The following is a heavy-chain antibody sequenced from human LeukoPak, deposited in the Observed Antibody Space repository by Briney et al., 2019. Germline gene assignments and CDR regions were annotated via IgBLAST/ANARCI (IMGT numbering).Heavy chain of an antibody. CDR1: GGSFTISY. CDR3: ARGLVELDI. V-gene: IGHV4-59*01. CDR2: IFYSGST. J-gene: IGHJ3*02. Sequence: SETLSLTCSLSGGSFTISYGNWIRQTPGKGLEWIGYIFYSGSTNYIPSLKSRVTISIHTSKNQFSLKLSSVTAADTGVYYCARGLVELDIWGQGTMVTVSS.